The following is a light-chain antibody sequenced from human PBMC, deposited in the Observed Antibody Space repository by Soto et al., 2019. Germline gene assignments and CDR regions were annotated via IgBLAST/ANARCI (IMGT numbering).Light chain of an antibody. CDR2: GAS. Sequence: EIVMTQSPATLSVSPGERVTLSCRASQSVSRNLAWYQQKPGQAPRLLIYGASTRASGIPARFSGSGSGTQFTLTISSLQSEDFAVYYCQQYNTWPEAFGPGTKVEIK. CDR1: QSVSRN. J-gene: IGKJ3*01. CDR3: QQYNTWPEA. V-gene: IGKV3-15*01.